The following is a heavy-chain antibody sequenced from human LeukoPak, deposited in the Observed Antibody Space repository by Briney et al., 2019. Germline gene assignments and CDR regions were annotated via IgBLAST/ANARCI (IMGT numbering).Heavy chain of an antibody. V-gene: IGHV1-2*02. CDR2: INPNSGGT. CDR3: ARSARRTLDY. CDR1: GYTFTGYY. J-gene: IGHJ4*02. D-gene: IGHD1-14*01. Sequence: ASVKVSCNASGYTFTGYYMHWVRQAPGQGLEWMGWINPNSGGTNYAQKFQGMVTMSVDTSKNQFSLKLSSVTAADTAVYYCARSARRTLDYWGQGTLVTVSS.